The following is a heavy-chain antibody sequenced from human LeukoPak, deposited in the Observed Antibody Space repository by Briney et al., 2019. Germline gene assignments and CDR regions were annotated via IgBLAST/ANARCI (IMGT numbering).Heavy chain of an antibody. D-gene: IGHD1-1*01. V-gene: IGHV3-23*01. CDR2: VSGSGGAT. CDR1: GFTFDNYA. CDR3: AKNRGGTYKYYMDV. J-gene: IGHJ6*03. Sequence: GGSLRLSCAASGFTFDNYAMSWVRQAPGMGLEWLSYVSGSGGATYYAASVKGRFTISRDNSKNTVYLQMGSLRAEDTAVYYCAKNRGGTYKYYMDVWGNGTTVTVSS.